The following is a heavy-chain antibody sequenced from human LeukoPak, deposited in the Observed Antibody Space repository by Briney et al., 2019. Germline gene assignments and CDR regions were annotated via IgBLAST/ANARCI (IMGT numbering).Heavy chain of an antibody. J-gene: IGHJ4*02. D-gene: IGHD3-3*01. Sequence: ASVKVSCKASGYTFTGYYMHWVRQAPGQGLEWMGWINPNSGGTNYAQKFQGRVTMTRDTSISTAYMELSRLRSDDTAVYYCARNYDFWSGYYIGGFDYWGQGTLVPSPQ. CDR3: ARNYDFWSGYYIGGFDY. V-gene: IGHV1-2*02. CDR2: INPNSGGT. CDR1: GYTFTGYY.